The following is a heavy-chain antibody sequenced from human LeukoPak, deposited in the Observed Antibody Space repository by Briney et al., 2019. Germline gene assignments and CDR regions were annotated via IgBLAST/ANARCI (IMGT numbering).Heavy chain of an antibody. D-gene: IGHD3-22*01. J-gene: IGHJ3*02. V-gene: IGHV4-59*01. CDR2: IYYSGST. CDR3: ARHEAHYYDSSGYEHDAFDI. CDR1: GGSISNYY. Sequence: SETLSLTCSVSGGSISNYYWSWIRQPPGKGLEWIGYIYYSGSTNFNPSLKSRVTISVDTSKNQFSLRLSSVTAADTAVYYCARHEAHYYDSSGYEHDAFDIWGQGTMVTVSS.